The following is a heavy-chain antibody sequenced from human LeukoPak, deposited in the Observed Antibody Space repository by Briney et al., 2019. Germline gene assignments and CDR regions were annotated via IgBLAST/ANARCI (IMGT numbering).Heavy chain of an antibody. Sequence: RGESLKISCKGSGYSFTSYRIGCVRQMPGKGLEWMGIIYPGDSDTRYSPSFQGQVTISADKSIRTAYLQWSSLKASDTAMYYCARQYYDSSGYSYYFDYWGQGTLVTVSS. CDR1: GYSFTSYR. CDR3: ARQYYDSSGYSYYFDY. V-gene: IGHV5-51*01. D-gene: IGHD3-22*01. J-gene: IGHJ4*02. CDR2: IYPGDSDT.